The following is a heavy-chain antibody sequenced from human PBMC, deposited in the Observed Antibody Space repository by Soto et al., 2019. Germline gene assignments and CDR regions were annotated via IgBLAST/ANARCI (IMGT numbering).Heavy chain of an antibody. V-gene: IGHV4-59*08. CDR1: GASISNYY. Sequence: SETLSLTCTVSGASISNYYWSWIRQPPGKGLEWIGYIYYSGSTNYSPSLKSRVTISVDTSKNQFSLKLSSMTAADTAVYYCARHHWGIAVAGTSVLFWFDPWGQGALVTVSS. CDR3: ARHHWGIAVAGTSVLFWFDP. D-gene: IGHD6-19*01. CDR2: IYYSGST. J-gene: IGHJ5*02.